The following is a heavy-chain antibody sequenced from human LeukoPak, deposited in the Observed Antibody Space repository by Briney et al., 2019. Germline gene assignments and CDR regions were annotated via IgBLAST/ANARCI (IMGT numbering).Heavy chain of an antibody. CDR1: GGSISGAVFY. CDR3: ARLNSGWYFDY. V-gene: IGHV4-39*02. J-gene: IGHJ4*02. Sequence: SSETLSLTCTVSGGSISGAVFYGAWIRQPPGERLEWIGTINYSGNTYYSPSLKSRVTISVDAFKNHFSLKLSSVTAADTAVYYCARLNSGWYFDYWGQGTLVTVSS. CDR2: INYSGNT. D-gene: IGHD6-19*01.